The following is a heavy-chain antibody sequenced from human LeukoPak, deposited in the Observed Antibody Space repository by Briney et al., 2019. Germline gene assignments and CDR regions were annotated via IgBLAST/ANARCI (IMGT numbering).Heavy chain of an antibody. CDR2: IYYSGST. J-gene: IGHJ4*01. D-gene: IGHD2-2*01. CDR3: ATEDVVVPTAAQRPLDY. V-gene: IGHV4-39*02. CDR1: RGSIKNSSYF. Sequence: SETLSLTCTVSRGSIKNSSYFWGWIRQPPGKGLEWIGSIYYSGSTYYNSSLKSRVTISIDTSKNQFSLKLNSVTAADTAVYYCATEDVVVPTAAQRPLDYWGQERWSPSPQ.